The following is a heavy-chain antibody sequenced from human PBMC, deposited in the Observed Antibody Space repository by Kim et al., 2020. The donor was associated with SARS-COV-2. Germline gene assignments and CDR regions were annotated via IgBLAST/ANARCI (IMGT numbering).Heavy chain of an antibody. D-gene: IGHD3-10*01. CDR1: GGSISSGDYY. V-gene: IGHV4-30-4*01. Sequence: SETLSLTCTVSGGSISSGDYYWSWIRQPPGKGLEWIGYIYYSGSTYYNPSLKSRVTISVDTSKNQFSLKLSSVTAADTAVYYCARELTTMVRGEGWFDPWGQGTLVTVSS. CDR2: IYYSGST. J-gene: IGHJ5*02. CDR3: ARELTTMVRGEGWFDP.